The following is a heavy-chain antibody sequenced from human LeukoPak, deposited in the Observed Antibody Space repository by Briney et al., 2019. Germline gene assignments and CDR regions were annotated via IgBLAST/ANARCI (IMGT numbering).Heavy chain of an antibody. V-gene: IGHV3-23*01. CDR2: ISGSGGST. CDR1: GFTFSSYA. Sequence: GGSLRLSCAASGFTFSSYAMSWVRQAPGKGLEWVSAISGSGGSTYYADSAKGRFTISRDNSKNTLYLQMNSLRTEDTAVYYCAKVPYSSSWYYFDYWGQGTLVTVSS. D-gene: IGHD6-13*01. J-gene: IGHJ4*02. CDR3: AKVPYSSSWYYFDY.